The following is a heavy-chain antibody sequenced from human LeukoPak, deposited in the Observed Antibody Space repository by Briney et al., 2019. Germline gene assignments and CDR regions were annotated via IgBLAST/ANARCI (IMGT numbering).Heavy chain of an antibody. CDR1: GFTFSSSA. CDR3: VKPSGYSGYGYFFDY. V-gene: IGHV3-64D*06. CDR2: IVSNGCST. Sequence: TGGSLRLSCSASGFTFSSSAMHWVRQAPGKGLEYVSAIVSNGCSTYYADSVKGRFTISRDNSNNTLYLQMSSLRAEDTAVYYCVKPSGYSGYGYFFDYWGQGTLVTVSS. J-gene: IGHJ4*02. D-gene: IGHD5-12*01.